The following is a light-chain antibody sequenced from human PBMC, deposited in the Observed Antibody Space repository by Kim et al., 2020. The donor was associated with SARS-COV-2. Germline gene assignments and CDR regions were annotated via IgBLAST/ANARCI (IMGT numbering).Light chain of an antibody. CDR3: QYYDTSPYT. V-gene: IGKV3-20*01. J-gene: IGKJ2*01. CDR2: AAI. CDR1: TAGTTRN. Sequence: LAPGERATPAWRASTAGTTRNFAWYQQKPGQAPRLLLYAAIHRAGGTPDRVSGSGAGTDVTLTISRLEPEEFAVYYCQYYDTSPYTFGQGTKL.